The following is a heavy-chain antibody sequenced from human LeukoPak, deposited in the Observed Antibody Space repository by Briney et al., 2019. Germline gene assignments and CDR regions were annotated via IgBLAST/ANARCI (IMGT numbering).Heavy chain of an antibody. V-gene: IGHV1-69*05. CDR2: IIPIFGTA. CDR1: GGTFSSYA. J-gene: IGHJ4*02. CDR3: ARGYDFWSGYWYY. D-gene: IGHD3-3*01. Sequence: SVKVSCKAPGGTFSSYAISWVRQAPGQGLEWMGGIIPIFGTANYAQKFQGRVTITTDESTSTAYMELSSLRSEDTAVYYCARGYDFWSGYWYYWGQGTLVTVSS.